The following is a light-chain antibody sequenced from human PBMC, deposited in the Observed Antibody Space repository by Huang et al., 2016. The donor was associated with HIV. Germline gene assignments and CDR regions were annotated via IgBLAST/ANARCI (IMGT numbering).Light chain of an antibody. J-gene: IGKJ3*01. V-gene: IGKV3-20*01. CDR2: GAS. Sequence: EIVLTQSPGTVSLSPGERATLSCRASQSVSSKYLAWYQQKPGQAPRLLIYGASYMATGIPDRFSGSGSGTDFTLTISRLEPEDFAVYYCQQYDSSPIFTFGPGTKVDIK. CDR1: QSVSSKY. CDR3: QQYDSSPIFT.